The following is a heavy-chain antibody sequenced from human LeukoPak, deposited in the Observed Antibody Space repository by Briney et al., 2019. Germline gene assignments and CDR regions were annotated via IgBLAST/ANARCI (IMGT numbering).Heavy chain of an antibody. CDR3: AKAGSTSTQWLIRPLYYFDS. V-gene: IGHV3-23*01. J-gene: IGHJ4*02. Sequence: PGGSLRLSCAASGFTFSSYAMNWVRQAPGKGLEWVSSIIASGSSTYYADSVKGRFTISRDNSRKTLYLQMNGLRGEDTAVYYCAKAGSTSTQWLIRPLYYFDSWGQGTLVTVSS. CDR2: IIASGSST. CDR1: GFTFSSYA. D-gene: IGHD6-19*01.